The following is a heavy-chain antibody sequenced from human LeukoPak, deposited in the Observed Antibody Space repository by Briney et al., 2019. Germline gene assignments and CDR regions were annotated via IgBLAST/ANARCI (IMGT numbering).Heavy chain of an antibody. CDR1: GGSISSYY. CDR3: ARGVWPSTFDY. CDR2: IYYSGST. V-gene: IGHV4-59*01. D-gene: IGHD2-21*01. Sequence: SETLSLTCIVSGGSISSYYWSWIRQPPGKGLEWIGYIYYSGSTNYNPSLKGRVTISVDTSKNQFSLKLSSVTAADTAVYYCARGVWPSTFDYWGQGTLVTVSS. J-gene: IGHJ4*02.